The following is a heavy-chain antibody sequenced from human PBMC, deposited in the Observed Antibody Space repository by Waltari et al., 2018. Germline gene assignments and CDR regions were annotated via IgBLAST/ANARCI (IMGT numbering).Heavy chain of an antibody. CDR1: GFTVSSYA. J-gene: IGHJ6*03. CDR3: AKDVGGYLLTNYFYYMDV. Sequence: EVQLLESGGGLVQPGGSLRLSCAASGFTVSSYAMTWVRQAPGKGLEWVSFIYGGPSRSDYADSVKGRFTISRDNSKNTLYLQMNSLRAEDTAVYYCAKDVGGYLLTNYFYYMDVWGKGTTVTVSS. D-gene: IGHD3-22*01. V-gene: IGHV3-23*03. CDR2: IYGGPSRS.